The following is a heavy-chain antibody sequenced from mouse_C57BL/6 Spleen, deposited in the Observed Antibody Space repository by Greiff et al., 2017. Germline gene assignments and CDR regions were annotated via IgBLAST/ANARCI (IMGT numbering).Heavy chain of an antibody. CDR2: IRNKANGYTT. CDR1: GFTFTDYY. D-gene: IGHD2-5*01. CDR3: ARYTYSNPFDY. J-gene: IGHJ2*01. V-gene: IGHV7-3*01. Sequence: EVQRVESGGGLVQPGGSLSLSCAASGFTFTDYYMSWVRQPPGKALEWLGFIRNKANGYTTEYSASVKGRFTISRDNSQSILYLQMNALRAEDSATYYCARYTYSNPFDYWGQGTTLTVSS.